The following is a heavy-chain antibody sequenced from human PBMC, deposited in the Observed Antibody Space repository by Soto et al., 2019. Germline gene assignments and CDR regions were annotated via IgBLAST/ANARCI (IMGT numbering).Heavy chain of an antibody. Sequence: QVQLVQSGAEVKKPGASVKVSCKASGYTFTSYYMHWVRQAPGQGLEWMGIINPSGGSTSYAQKFQGRVTMTRDTSTSTVYMELSSLRSEDTAVYYCARDAWVPGFQTHPIQLWTFIDYWGQGTLVTVSS. V-gene: IGHV1-46*03. CDR1: GYTFTSYY. CDR2: INPSGGST. CDR3: ARDAWVPGFQTHPIQLWTFIDY. J-gene: IGHJ4*02. D-gene: IGHD5-18*01.